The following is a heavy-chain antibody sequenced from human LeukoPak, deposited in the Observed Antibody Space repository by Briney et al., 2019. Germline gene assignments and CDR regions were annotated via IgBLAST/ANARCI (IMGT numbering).Heavy chain of an antibody. V-gene: IGHV1-69*04. CDR1: GYTFTSYG. Sequence: GASVKASCKASGYTFTSYGISWVRQAPGQGLEWMGRIIPILGIANYAQKFQGRVTITADKSTSTAYMELSSLRSEDTAVYYCANSPGIAAAWGQGTLVTVSS. CDR2: IIPILGIA. CDR3: ANSPGIAAA. J-gene: IGHJ4*02. D-gene: IGHD6-13*01.